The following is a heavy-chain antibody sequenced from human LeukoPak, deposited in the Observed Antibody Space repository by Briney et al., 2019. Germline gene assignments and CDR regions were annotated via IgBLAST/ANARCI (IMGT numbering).Heavy chain of an antibody. J-gene: IGHJ5*02. CDR1: GGSFSGYY. D-gene: IGHD6-13*01. Sequence: SETLSLTCAVYGGSFSGYYWSWIRQPPGKGLEWIGEINHSGSANYNPSLKSRVTISVDTSKNQFSLKLSSVTAADTAVYYCARAYSSSWYFNWFDPWGQGTLVTVSS. V-gene: IGHV4-34*01. CDR3: ARAYSSSWYFNWFDP. CDR2: INHSGSA.